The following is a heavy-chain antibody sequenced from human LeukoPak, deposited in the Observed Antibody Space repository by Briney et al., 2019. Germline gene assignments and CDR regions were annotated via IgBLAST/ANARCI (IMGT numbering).Heavy chain of an antibody. J-gene: IGHJ4*02. Sequence: SETLSLTCAVSGYSISSGYYWGWLRQPPGEGLEWIGSIYHSGSTYYNPSLKSRVTISVDTSKNQFSLKLRSVTAADTAVYYCARTPAYYDILTGYYNAYFDYWGQGTPVTVSS. CDR1: GYSISSGYY. V-gene: IGHV4-38-2*01. CDR2: IYHSGST. CDR3: ARTPAYYDILTGYYNAYFDY. D-gene: IGHD3-9*01.